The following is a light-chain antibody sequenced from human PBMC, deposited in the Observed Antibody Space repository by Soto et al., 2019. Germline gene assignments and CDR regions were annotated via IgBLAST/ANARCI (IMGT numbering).Light chain of an antibody. CDR2: GAS. CDR1: QSVSSNY. CDR3: HQYGSSPWT. V-gene: IGKV3-20*01. Sequence: EIVLTQSPGTLSLSPGERATLSCRASQSVSSNYLAWYQQKPGQAPRLLIYGASSRATGIPDMFSGSGSGTDFTLTINRLEPEDFAVYYCHQYGSSPWTFGQGTRVEIK. J-gene: IGKJ1*01.